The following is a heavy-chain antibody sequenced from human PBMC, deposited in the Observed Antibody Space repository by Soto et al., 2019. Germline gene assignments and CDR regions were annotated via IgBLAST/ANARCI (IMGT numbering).Heavy chain of an antibody. J-gene: IGHJ6*02. V-gene: IGHV3-23*01. CDR3: AKDPPWTVGPLAMDV. Sequence: EVQLLESGGGLVQPGGSLRLSCVASGFTFSTHAMSWVRQSPGKGLEWVSTFSGSGGNIYYAESVKGRLTISRDDSKNTLYLQMNSLRVEDTAVYYCAKDPPWTVGPLAMDVWGQGTTVTVSS. D-gene: IGHD2-2*01. CDR1: GFTFSTHA. CDR2: FSGSGGNI.